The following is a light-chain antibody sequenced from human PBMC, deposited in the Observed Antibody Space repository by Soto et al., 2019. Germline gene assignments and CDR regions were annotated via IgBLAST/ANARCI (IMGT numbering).Light chain of an antibody. Sequence: EIVLTQSPGTLSLSPGEGATLSCRASQSVSSSYIAWYQQRPGQTPSLLIYGASTRATGIPDRFSGSGSGTHFTLTISSLEPEDFAVYYCQQRSNWPTFGQGTKVDIK. CDR3: QQRSNWPT. J-gene: IGKJ1*01. CDR2: GAS. V-gene: IGKV3D-20*02. CDR1: QSVSSSY.